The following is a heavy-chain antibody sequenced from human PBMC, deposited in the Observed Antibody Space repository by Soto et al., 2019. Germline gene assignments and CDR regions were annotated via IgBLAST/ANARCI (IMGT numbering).Heavy chain of an antibody. CDR2: ISSSSSYI. V-gene: IGHV3-48*03. J-gene: IGHJ6*02. D-gene: IGHD3-10*01. CDR3: ARVGSRYGSYGMDV. Sequence: EVQLVESGGGLVQPGGSLRLSCAASGFTFSSYEMNWVRQAPGKGLEWVSYISSSSSYIYYADSVKGRFTISRDNAKNSLYLQMNSLRAEDTAVYYCARVGSRYGSYGMDVWGQGTTVTVSS. CDR1: GFTFSSYE.